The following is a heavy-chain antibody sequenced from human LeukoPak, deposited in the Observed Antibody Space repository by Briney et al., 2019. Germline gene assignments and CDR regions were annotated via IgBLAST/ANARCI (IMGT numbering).Heavy chain of an antibody. V-gene: IGHV4-61*02. CDR3: ARDNSYYYGSGEHYYYGMDV. Sequence: PSQTLSLTCTVSGDSTSSGNYYWSWIRQPAGKGLEWIGRIHTSGSTNYNPSLKSRVTISVDTSKNQFSLKLTSVTAADTAVYYCARDNSYYYGSGEHYYYGMDVWGQGTTVTVSS. J-gene: IGHJ6*02. CDR2: IHTSGST. CDR1: GDSTSSGNYY. D-gene: IGHD3-10*01.